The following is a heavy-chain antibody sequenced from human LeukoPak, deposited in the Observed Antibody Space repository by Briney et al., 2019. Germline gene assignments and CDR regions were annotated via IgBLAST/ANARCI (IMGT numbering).Heavy chain of an antibody. CDR3: AITPSSTPPDY. CDR2: IGSSGINT. D-gene: IGHD6-13*01. J-gene: IGHJ4*02. V-gene: IGHV3-23*05. CDR1: GITFSNLA. Sequence: GGSLRLSCAASGITFSNLAMAWVRQAPGKGLEWVSTIGSSGINTHYADSMKGRFTISRDNSKNTLHLQMNSLRVEDTAVYYCAITPSSTPPDYWGQGTLVTVSS.